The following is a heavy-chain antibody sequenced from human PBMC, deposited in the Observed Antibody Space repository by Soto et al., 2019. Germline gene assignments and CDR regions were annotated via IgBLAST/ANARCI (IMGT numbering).Heavy chain of an antibody. CDR3: ARVWFGEPDRRYMDV. D-gene: IGHD3-10*01. CDR2: IIPILGIA. V-gene: IGHV1-69*02. CDR1: GGTFSSYT. J-gene: IGHJ6*03. Sequence: ASVKVSCKASGGTFSSYTISWVRQAPGQGLEWMGRIIPILGIANYAQKFQGRVTITADKSTSTAYMELSSLRSEDTAVYYCARVWFGEPDRRYMDVWGKGTTVTVSS.